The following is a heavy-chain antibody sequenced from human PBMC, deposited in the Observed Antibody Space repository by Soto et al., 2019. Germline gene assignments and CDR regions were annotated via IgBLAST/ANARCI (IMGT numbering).Heavy chain of an antibody. CDR1: GGTFSSYA. CDR3: ARDANNWNHPASNWFDP. D-gene: IGHD1-20*01. CDR2: IIPIFGTA. V-gene: IGHV1-69*12. Sequence: QVQLVQPGAEVKKPGSSVKVSCKASGGTFSSYAISWVRQAPGQGLEWMGGIIPIFGTANYAQKFQGRVTITADESTSTAYMELSSLRSEDTAVYYCARDANNWNHPASNWFDPWGQGTLVTVSS. J-gene: IGHJ5*02.